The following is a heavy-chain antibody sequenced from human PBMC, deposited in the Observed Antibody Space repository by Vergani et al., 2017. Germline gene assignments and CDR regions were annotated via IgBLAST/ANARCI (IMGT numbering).Heavy chain of an antibody. J-gene: IGHJ3*02. V-gene: IGHV4-31*03. CDR2: IYSTGST. D-gene: IGHD3-16*01. Sequence: QVQLQESGPGLVKPSQTLSLTCSVSGDSISSGVYYWNWIRQHPGKGLEWIGYIYSTGSTHHNPSLRRRINMSVDTSKNQFSLRLSSVTTADTAMYYCARDTFHFDSENYDDVFDSWGQGTMVIVSS. CDR3: ARDTFHFDSENYDDVFDS. CDR1: GDSISSGVYY.